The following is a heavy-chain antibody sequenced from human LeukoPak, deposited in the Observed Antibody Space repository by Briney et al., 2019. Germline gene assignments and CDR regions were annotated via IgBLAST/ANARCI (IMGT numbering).Heavy chain of an antibody. CDR1: GYTFTSYA. V-gene: IGHV1-3*01. CDR2: INAGNGNT. Sequence: ASVKVSCKASGYTFTSYAMHWVRQAPGQRLEWMGWINAGNGNTKYSQKFQGRVTMTRNTSISTAYMELSSLRSEDTAVYYCARARHYYGSGSYYGKWFDPWGQGTLVTVSS. D-gene: IGHD3-10*01. CDR3: ARARHYYGSGSYYGKWFDP. J-gene: IGHJ5*02.